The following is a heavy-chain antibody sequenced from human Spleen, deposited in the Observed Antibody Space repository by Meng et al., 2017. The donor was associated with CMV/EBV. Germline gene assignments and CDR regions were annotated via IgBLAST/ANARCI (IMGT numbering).Heavy chain of an antibody. CDR2: INPNSGFT. J-gene: IGHJ4*02. CDR1: GYTFTGHY. CDR3: ARGSEDFVVEPPTVWSDF. D-gene: IGHD2-15*01. Sequence: ASVKVSCKASGYTFTGHYIHWVRQAPGQGLEWMGWINPNSGFTNYAQRFQGRVTITKDTSLTTTYMDVSRLTPDDTAMYYCARGSEDFVVEPPTVWSDFWGQGTLVTVSS. V-gene: IGHV1-2*02.